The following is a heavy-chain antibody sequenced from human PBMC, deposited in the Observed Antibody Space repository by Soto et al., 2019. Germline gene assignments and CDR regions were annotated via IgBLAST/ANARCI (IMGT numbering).Heavy chain of an antibody. V-gene: IGHV3-33*01. CDR1: GFTFSSYG. CDR3: ARDTDSSRWYGSLHGMDV. J-gene: IGHJ6*02. Sequence: QVQLVESGGGVVQPGRSLRLSCAASGFTFSSYGMHWVRQAPGKGLVWVAVIWYDGSNTYYADSVKGRFTISRDNSKNTLYLQMNSLRAEDTAVYYCARDTDSSRWYGSLHGMDVWGQGTTVTVS. CDR2: IWYDGSNT. D-gene: IGHD6-13*01.